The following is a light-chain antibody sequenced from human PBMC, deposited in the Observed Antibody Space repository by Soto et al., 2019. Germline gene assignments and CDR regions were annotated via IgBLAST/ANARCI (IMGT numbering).Light chain of an antibody. V-gene: IGLV1-44*01. Sequence: QSVLTQPPSASGTPGQRVTISCSGSRASIGSNTVTWYQHLPGAAPKLLVYNNNQRPSGVPDRFSGSKSDTSASLAISGLQSEDDADYYCLAYGRGGALLFGGGTKLTVL. CDR3: LAYGRGGALL. J-gene: IGLJ3*02. CDR1: RASIGSNT. CDR2: NNN.